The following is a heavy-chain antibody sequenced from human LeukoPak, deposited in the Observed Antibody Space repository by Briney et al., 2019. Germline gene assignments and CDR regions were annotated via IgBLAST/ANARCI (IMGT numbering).Heavy chain of an antibody. CDR1: GFTFSSYA. J-gene: IGHJ4*02. Sequence: PGRSLRLSCAASGFTFSSYAMHWLRQAPGKGLEWVAVISYDGSNKYYADSVKGRFTISRDNSKNTLYLQMNSLRAEDTAVYYCARDAYYDSSGYCSAWGQGTLVTVSS. CDR3: ARDAYYDSSGYCSA. D-gene: IGHD3-22*01. V-gene: IGHV3-30-3*01. CDR2: ISYDGSNK.